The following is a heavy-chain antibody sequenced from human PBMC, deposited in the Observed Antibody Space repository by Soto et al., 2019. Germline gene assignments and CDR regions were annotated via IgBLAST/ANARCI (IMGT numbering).Heavy chain of an antibody. CDR1: GDSVSSNSAT. CDR2: TYYRSKWYN. CDR3: AGGGKDVVASPFDY. V-gene: IGHV6-1*01. D-gene: IGHD5-12*01. Sequence: SQTLSLTCAISGDSVSSNSATWNWIRQSPSRGLEWLGRTYYRSKWYNDYAVSVKSRITINPDTSKNQFSLQLNSVTPEDTAVYYCAGGGKDVVASPFDYWGQGTLVTVSS. J-gene: IGHJ4*02.